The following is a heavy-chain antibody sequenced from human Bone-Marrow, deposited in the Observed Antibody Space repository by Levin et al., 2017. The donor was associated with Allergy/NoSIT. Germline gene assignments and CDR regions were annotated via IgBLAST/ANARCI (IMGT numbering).Heavy chain of an antibody. CDR2: ISAVSTGGIT. Sequence: GESLKISCAASGFSFSTYAMTWVRQAPGKGLEWVSSISAVSTGGITYYADSVKGRFTISRDNSKNMLNLQINSLRVEDTAVYYCATGYGTVTNCYTRNGVDVWGQGTTVTVSS. CDR3: ATGYGTVTNCYTRNGVDV. CDR1: GFSFSTYA. V-gene: IGHV3-23*01. D-gene: IGHD2-2*01. J-gene: IGHJ6*02.